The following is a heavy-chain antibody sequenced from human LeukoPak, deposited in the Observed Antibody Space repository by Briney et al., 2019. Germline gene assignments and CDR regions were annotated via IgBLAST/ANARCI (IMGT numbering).Heavy chain of an antibody. D-gene: IGHD3-22*01. CDR2: ISGSGGST. V-gene: IGHV3-23*01. Sequence: GGSLRLSCAASGFTFSSYGMNWVRQAPGKGLEWVSGISGSGGSTYYADSVKSRFTISRDNSKNTLYLQMNSLRAEDTAVYYCAKDSYRYYYDTSGYHYDYWGQGTLVTVSS. J-gene: IGHJ4*02. CDR3: AKDSYRYYYDTSGYHYDY. CDR1: GFTFSSYG.